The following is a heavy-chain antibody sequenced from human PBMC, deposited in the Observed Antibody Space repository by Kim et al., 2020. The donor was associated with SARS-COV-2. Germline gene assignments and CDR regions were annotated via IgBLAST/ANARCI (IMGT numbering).Heavy chain of an antibody. J-gene: IGHJ4*02. CDR3: ARVVSGYDSYFDY. D-gene: IGHD5-12*01. Sequence: AQKFRGRVTMTADESTSTAYMELSSLRSEDTAVYYCARVVSGYDSYFDYWGQGTLVTVSS. V-gene: IGHV1-69*01.